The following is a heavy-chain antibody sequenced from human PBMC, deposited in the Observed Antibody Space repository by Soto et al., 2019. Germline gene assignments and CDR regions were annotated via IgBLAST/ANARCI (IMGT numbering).Heavy chain of an antibody. CDR1: GFTFSSYG. V-gene: IGHV3-33*01. Sequence: QVQLVESGGGVVQPGRSLRLSCAASGFTFSSYGMHWVRQAPGKGLEWVAVIWYDGSNKYYADSVKGRFTISRDNSKNTLYLQMNSLRAEDTAVYYCARDPALNYFDYWGQGTLVTVSS. CDR3: ARDPALNYFDY. J-gene: IGHJ4*02. D-gene: IGHD2-8*01. CDR2: IWYDGSNK.